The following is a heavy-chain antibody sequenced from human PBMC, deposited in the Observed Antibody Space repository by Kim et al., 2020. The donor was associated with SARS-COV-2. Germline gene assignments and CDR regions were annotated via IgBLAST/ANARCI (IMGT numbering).Heavy chain of an antibody. CDR3: AKNIIVVVPADALGAFDI. J-gene: IGHJ3*02. Sequence: KGRFTISRDNSKHTLYLQMNSLRAEDTAVYYCAKNIIVVVPADALGAFDIWGQGTMVTVSS. D-gene: IGHD2-2*01. V-gene: IGHV3-23*01.